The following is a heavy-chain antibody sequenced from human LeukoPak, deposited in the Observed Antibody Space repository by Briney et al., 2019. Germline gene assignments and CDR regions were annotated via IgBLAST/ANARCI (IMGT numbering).Heavy chain of an antibody. CDR3: ARFWPSGWYIDYFDY. D-gene: IGHD6-19*01. Sequence: PGGSLRLSCAASGFTVSSNYMSWVRQAPGKGLEWVSVIYSGGSTYYADSVKGRFTISRDNSKNTLYLQMNSLRAEDTAVYYCARFWPSGWYIDYFDYWGQGTLVTVSS. V-gene: IGHV3-53*01. J-gene: IGHJ4*02. CDR2: IYSGGST. CDR1: GFTVSSNY.